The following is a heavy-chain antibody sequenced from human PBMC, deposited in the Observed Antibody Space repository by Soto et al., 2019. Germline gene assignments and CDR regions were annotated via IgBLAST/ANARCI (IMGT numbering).Heavy chain of an antibody. CDR2: INPYNGNT. CDR1: GYTFTSYG. Sequence: QVQLVQSGAEVKKPGASVKVSCKASGYTFTSYGISWVRQAPGQGLEWMGWINPYNGNTNYAQKLXGRVTMTTETSTNTDYMELRSLRSDDTAVYYCARDWCGIDYWGQGTLVTVSS. D-gene: IGHD1-26*01. J-gene: IGHJ4*02. V-gene: IGHV1-18*01. CDR3: ARDWCGIDY.